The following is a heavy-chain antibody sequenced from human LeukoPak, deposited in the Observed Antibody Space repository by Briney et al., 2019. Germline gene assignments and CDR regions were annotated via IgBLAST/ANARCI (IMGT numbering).Heavy chain of an antibody. CDR3: ARVGRGYSFNVYYFDY. J-gene: IGHJ4*02. Sequence: PGGSLRLSCAASGFTLSSYAMHWVRQAPGKRLEWVAVISYDGSNKYYADSVKGRFTISRDNSKNTLYLQMNSLRAEDTAVYYCARVGRGYSFNVYYFDYWGQGTLVTVSS. CDR1: GFTLSSYA. D-gene: IGHD5-18*01. CDR2: ISYDGSNK. V-gene: IGHV3-30*04.